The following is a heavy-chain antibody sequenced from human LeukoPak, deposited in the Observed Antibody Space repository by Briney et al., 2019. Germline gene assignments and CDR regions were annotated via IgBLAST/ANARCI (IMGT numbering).Heavy chain of an antibody. Sequence: SETLSLTCAVYGGSFSGYYWSWIRQPPGKGLEWIGEINHSGSTNYNPSLKSRVTISVDTSKNQFSLKLSSVTAADTAVYYCARGLKEQLAPYYSDYWGQGTLVTVSS. CDR2: INHSGST. D-gene: IGHD6-6*01. CDR1: GGSFSGYY. V-gene: IGHV4-34*01. J-gene: IGHJ4*02. CDR3: ARGLKEQLAPYYSDY.